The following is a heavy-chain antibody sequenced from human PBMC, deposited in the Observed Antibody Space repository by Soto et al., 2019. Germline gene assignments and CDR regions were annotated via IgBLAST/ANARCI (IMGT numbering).Heavy chain of an antibody. Sequence: SETLSLTCSVSGDSISSYYWNWIRQPPGKGLEWIGYIYHSVSTYYNPSLKSRVTISVDRSKNQFSLKLSSVTAADTAVYFCARIPGPWGQGTLVTVSS. CDR1: GDSISSYY. D-gene: IGHD2-21*01. J-gene: IGHJ5*02. CDR2: IYHSVST. V-gene: IGHV4-59*12. CDR3: ARIPGP.